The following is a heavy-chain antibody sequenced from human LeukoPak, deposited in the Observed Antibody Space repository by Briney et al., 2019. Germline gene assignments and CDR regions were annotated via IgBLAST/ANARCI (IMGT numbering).Heavy chain of an antibody. CDR1: GGSISSYY. V-gene: IGHV4-59*01. Sequence: EALSLTCTVSGGSISSYYWSWIRQPPGKGLEWIGYIYYSGNTYYNPSLKSRVTISVDTSKNQFSLKVNSVTAADTAVYYCARTKPLDPFDFWGQGTLVSVSS. CDR3: ARTKPLDPFDF. J-gene: IGHJ3*01. CDR2: IYYSGNT.